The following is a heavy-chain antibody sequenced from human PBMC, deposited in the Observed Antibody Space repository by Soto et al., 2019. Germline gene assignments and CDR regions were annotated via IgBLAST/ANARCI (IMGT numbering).Heavy chain of an antibody. D-gene: IGHD2-2*01. CDR2: ISGSGGST. Sequence: GGSLRLSCAASGFTFSSYAMSWVRQAPGKGLEWVSAISGSGGSTYYADSVTGRFTISRDNSKNPLYLQMNSLRAEDTAVYYCAKDLLHTYCSSTSCPSPYGMDVWGQGTTVTVSS. CDR1: GFTFSSYA. V-gene: IGHV3-23*01. J-gene: IGHJ6*02. CDR3: AKDLLHTYCSSTSCPSPYGMDV.